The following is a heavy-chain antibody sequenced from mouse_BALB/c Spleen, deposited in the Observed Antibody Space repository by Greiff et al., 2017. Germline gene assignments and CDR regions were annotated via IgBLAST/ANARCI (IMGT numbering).Heavy chain of an antibody. CDR3: ARSSYYCSSTVYAMDY. CDR1: GFTFSSFG. V-gene: IGHV5-17*02. J-gene: IGHJ4*01. Sequence: EVQGVESGGGLVQPGGSRKLSCAASGFTFSSFGMHWVRQAPEKGLEWVAYISSGSSTIYYADTVKGRFTISRDNPKNTLFLQMTILRSEDTAMYYCARSSYYCSSTVYAMDYWGQGTSVTVSS. CDR2: ISSGSSTI. D-gene: IGHD1-1*01.